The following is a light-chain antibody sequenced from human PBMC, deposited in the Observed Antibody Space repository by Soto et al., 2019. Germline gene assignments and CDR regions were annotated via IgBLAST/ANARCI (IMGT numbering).Light chain of an antibody. J-gene: IGKJ1*01. CDR3: QQYGISPWT. Sequence: EIVLTQSPGTLSLSPGERASLSCRASQSVTSSYLAWYQQKPGQAPRLLIYVASNRATGIPDRFSGSGSGTDFTLTINRLEPEDFAVYYCQQYGISPWTFGQGTKVEIK. CDR2: VAS. V-gene: IGKV3-20*01. CDR1: QSVTSSY.